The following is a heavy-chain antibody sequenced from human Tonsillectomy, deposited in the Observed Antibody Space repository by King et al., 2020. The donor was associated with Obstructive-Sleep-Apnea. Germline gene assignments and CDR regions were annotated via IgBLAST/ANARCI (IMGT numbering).Heavy chain of an antibody. V-gene: IGHV4-39*07. D-gene: IGHD3-16*02. CDR2: IYYSGST. CDR1: VGSISSGSSY. Sequence: QLQESGPGLVKPSETLSLTCTVSVGSISSGSSYWGWIRQPPGKGLEWIGSIYYSGSTYYNPSPKSRVTISVDTSKNQFSLKLNSVTAADTAWYYCGRAPQGLRLGELSRTFYFDYWGQGTLVTVSS. CDR3: GRAPQGLRLGELSRTFYFDY. J-gene: IGHJ4*02.